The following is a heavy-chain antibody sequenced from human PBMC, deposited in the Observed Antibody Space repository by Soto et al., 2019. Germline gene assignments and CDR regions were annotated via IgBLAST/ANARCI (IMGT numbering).Heavy chain of an antibody. J-gene: IGHJ4*02. CDR1: GFDFEDYA. V-gene: IGHV3-43D*04. CDR2: TNSDGTDS. D-gene: IGHD3-22*01. Sequence: VRLVESGGIGVQTGGSLRLSCAAAGFDFEDYAMHWVRQVPGKGLEWVSLTNSDGTDSYYADSVKGRFTISRDNAKTTLYLQMDRLRPEDTALYFCAKSLYYYDSSPLDHWGQGTLVTVSS. CDR3: AKSLYYYDSSPLDH.